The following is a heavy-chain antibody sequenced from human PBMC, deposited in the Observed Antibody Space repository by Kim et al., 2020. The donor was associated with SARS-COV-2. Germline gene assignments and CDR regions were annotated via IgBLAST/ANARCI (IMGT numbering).Heavy chain of an antibody. Sequence: SETLSLTCTVSGGYMNNYYWGWVRQTPAKGLEWFGYIYYSGSARYNPSLKSRVTISVDTSKYQFSVQLTSVTAADTAVYYCARYDNSGYRAFDIWGQGTTVTVSS. CDR1: GGYMNNYY. V-gene: IGHV4-59*13. D-gene: IGHD3-22*01. J-gene: IGHJ3*02. CDR2: IYYSGSA. CDR3: ARYDNSGYRAFDI.